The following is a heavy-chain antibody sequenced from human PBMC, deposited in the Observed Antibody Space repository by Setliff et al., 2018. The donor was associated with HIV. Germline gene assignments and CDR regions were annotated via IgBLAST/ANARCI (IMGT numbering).Heavy chain of an antibody. V-gene: IGHV1-2*02. CDR1: GYTFTGYY. CDR2: INPNSGGK. J-gene: IGHJ4*02. D-gene: IGHD5-12*01. CDR3: ARGDSGYDFGRDNFDY. Sequence: ASVKVSCKASGYTFTGYYMHWVRQAPGQGLEWMGWINPNSGGKNYAQKFQGRVTMTRDTSISTAYMELSRLRSDDTAVYYCARGDSGYDFGRDNFDYWGQGTLVTVSS.